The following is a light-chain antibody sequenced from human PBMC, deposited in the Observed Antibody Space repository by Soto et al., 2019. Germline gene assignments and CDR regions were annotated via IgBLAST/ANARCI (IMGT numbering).Light chain of an antibody. Sequence: DIQMTQSPSTLSASVGDRVTITCRASQSISSWLAWYQQKPGKAPKLLIYKASSLEGGVPSRFSGSGSGTDFALTIRSLPPDDFATYYCQQYHSYSLTFGGGTKVDIK. J-gene: IGKJ4*01. CDR2: KAS. V-gene: IGKV1-5*03. CDR3: QQYHSYSLT. CDR1: QSISSW.